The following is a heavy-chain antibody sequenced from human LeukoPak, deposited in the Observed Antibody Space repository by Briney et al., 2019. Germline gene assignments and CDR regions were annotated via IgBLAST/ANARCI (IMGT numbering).Heavy chain of an antibody. CDR3: ARASYVGNPGAY. CDR1: GFAFSTYW. D-gene: IGHD5-18*01. CDR2: IKQDGSEE. V-gene: IGHV3-7*01. Sequence: PGGSLRLSCAASGFAFSTYWMSWVRQGPGKGLEWVANIKQDGSEEYYVDSVKGRFTISRDNAKNSLYLEMNSLRVEDTAVYYCARASYVGNPGAYWGQGTLVTVSS. J-gene: IGHJ4*02.